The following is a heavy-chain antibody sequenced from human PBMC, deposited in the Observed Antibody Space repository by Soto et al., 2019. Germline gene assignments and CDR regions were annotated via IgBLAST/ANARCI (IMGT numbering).Heavy chain of an antibody. J-gene: IGHJ4*02. V-gene: IGHV4-39*07. D-gene: IGHD2-2*01. CDR2: IYYSGST. CDR1: GGSISSSSYY. CDR3: ARVVCSSTSCYALDY. Sequence: PSETMSVTCTVAGGSISSSSYYWGWIRKPPGKGLEWIGSIYYSGSTYYNPSLKSRVTISVDTSKNQFSLKLSSVTAADTAVYYCARVVCSSTSCYALDYWGQGTLVTVSS.